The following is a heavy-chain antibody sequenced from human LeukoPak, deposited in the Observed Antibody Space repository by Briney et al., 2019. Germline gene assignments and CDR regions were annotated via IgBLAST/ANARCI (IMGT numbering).Heavy chain of an antibody. CDR3: AREVHYGGNALFDI. Sequence: PSETLSLTCTVSGGSISSYYWSWIRQPPGKGLEWIGYIYYSGSTNYNPSLKSRVTISVDTSKNQFSLKLSSVTAADTAVYYCAREVHYGGNALFDIWGQGTMVTVSS. D-gene: IGHD4-23*01. J-gene: IGHJ3*02. CDR1: GGSISSYY. CDR2: IYYSGST. V-gene: IGHV4-59*01.